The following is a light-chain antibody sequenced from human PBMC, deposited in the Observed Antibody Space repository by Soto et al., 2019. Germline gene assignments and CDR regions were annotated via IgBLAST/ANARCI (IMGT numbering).Light chain of an antibody. Sequence: DIPMTQSPSSLSASVGDRVTITCQTSQSINTYLNWYQQKPGKAPKLLIYGASSLQSGVPLRFSGSGSGTDFTLTISSLEPEDFATYYCQESYSVLWGTCGQGTKVEIK. V-gene: IGKV1-39*01. CDR2: GAS. CDR3: QESYSVLWGT. J-gene: IGKJ1*01. CDR1: QSINTY.